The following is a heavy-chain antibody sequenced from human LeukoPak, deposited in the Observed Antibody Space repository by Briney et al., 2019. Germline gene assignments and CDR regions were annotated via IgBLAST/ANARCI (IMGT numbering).Heavy chain of an antibody. CDR3: EKDGLYHGSSTSCYAWADY. Sequence: GGSLRLSCAASGFTFSSYSMNWVRQAPGKGLEWVSAISCNGSNIYYADSVKGRFTISRDGSKNTLYLQMNSLRAEETAVYYCEKDGLYHGSSTSCYAWADYWGQGTLVTVSS. CDR1: GFTFSSYS. CDR2: ISCNGSNI. V-gene: IGHV3-30*18. J-gene: IGHJ4*02. D-gene: IGHD2-2*01.